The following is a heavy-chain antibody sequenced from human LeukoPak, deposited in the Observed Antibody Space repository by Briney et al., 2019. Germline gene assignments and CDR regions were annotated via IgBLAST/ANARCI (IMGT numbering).Heavy chain of an antibody. Sequence: GGSLRLSCAASGFTFSSYAMHWVRQAPGKGLEWVAVISYDGSNKYYADSVKGRFTISRDNSKNTLYLQMNSLRAEDTAVYYCARERERFLNLWGQGTLVTVSS. D-gene: IGHD3-3*01. J-gene: IGHJ4*02. V-gene: IGHV3-30*04. CDR1: GFTFSSYA. CDR3: ARERERFLNL. CDR2: ISYDGSNK.